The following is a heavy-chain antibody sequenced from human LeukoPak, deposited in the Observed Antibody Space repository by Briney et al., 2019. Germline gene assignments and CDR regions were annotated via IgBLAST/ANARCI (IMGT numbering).Heavy chain of an antibody. CDR2: ISYDGSNK. Sequence: PGGSLRLSCAASGFTFSSYGMHWVRQAPGKGLEWVAVISYDGSNKYYADSVKGRFTISRDNSKNTLYLQTNSLRAEDTAVYYCARVEVALSQESWGQGTLVTVSS. J-gene: IGHJ5*02. CDR1: GFTFSSYG. V-gene: IGHV3-30*03. D-gene: IGHD3-10*01. CDR3: ARVEVALSQES.